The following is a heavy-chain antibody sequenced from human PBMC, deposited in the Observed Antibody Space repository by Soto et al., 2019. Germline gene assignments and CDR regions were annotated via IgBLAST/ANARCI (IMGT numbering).Heavy chain of an antibody. D-gene: IGHD2-2*01. J-gene: IGHJ2*01. CDR1: GFTFSSYW. Sequence: VQLVESGGGLVQPGGSLRLSCAASGFTFSSYWMSWVRQAPGKGLEWVANIKQDGSEKYYVDSVKGRFTISRDNAKNSLYLQMNSLRAEDTAVYYCARVHYCSSTSCYEGYWYFDLWGRGTLVTVSS. CDR3: ARVHYCSSTSCYEGYWYFDL. V-gene: IGHV3-7*01. CDR2: IKQDGSEK.